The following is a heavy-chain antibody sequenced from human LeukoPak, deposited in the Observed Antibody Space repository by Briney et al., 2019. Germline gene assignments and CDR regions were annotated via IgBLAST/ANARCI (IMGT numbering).Heavy chain of an antibody. CDR2: INHSGST. CDR3: ARVVGASARIDP. J-gene: IGHJ5*02. Sequence: SETLSLTCDVYDGSFSTYYWTWIRQPPGKGLEWIGEINHSGSTNFNPSLKSRLTISVDTSKNQFSLKLSSVTAADTAVYYCARVVGASARIDPWGQGTLVTVSS. CDR1: DGSFSTYY. D-gene: IGHD1-26*01. V-gene: IGHV4-34*01.